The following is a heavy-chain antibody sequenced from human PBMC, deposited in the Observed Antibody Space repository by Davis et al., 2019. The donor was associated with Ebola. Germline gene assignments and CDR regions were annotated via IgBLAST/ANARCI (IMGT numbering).Heavy chain of an antibody. CDR2: IGHGGVT. CDR3: ARTAMTSISDLGLGYNYFDP. J-gene: IGHJ5*02. D-gene: IGHD2-21*02. Sequence: GSLRLSCAIYGGSFRGYFWSWIRQSPGKGMEWIGQIGHGGVTSYNPSLESRFTISMDTSKNQFYLRLDSVTAADTAVYYCARTAMTSISDLGLGYNYFDPWGQGSLVTVST. CDR1: GGSFRGYF. V-gene: IGHV4-34*01.